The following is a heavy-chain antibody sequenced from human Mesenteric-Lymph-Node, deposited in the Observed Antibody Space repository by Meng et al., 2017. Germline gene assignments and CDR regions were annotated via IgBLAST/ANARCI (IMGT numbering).Heavy chain of an antibody. D-gene: IGHD3-22*01. CDR1: GGSVSSGSYY. V-gene: IGHV4-61*01. CDR3: ARDLYYDSSGYPT. CDR2: IYYSGST. Sequence: QWQLQESGPGLVRPSETLSLTCTVSGGSVSSGSYYWSWIRQPPGKGLEWIGYIYYSGSTNYNPSLKSRVTISVDTSKNQFSLKLSSVTAADTAVYYCARDLYYDSSGYPTWGQGTLVTVSS. J-gene: IGHJ5*02.